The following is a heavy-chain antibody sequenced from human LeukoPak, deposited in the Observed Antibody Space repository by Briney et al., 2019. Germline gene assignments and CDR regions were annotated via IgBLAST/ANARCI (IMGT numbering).Heavy chain of an antibody. CDR1: GGSFSGYY. D-gene: IGHD3-9*01. CDR3: ARAEDILTGSYYFDY. V-gene: IGHV4-34*01. Sequence: SETLSLTCAVYGGSFSGYYWSWIRQPPGKGLEWIGEINHSGSTNYNPSLKSRVTISVDTSKNQFSLKLSSVTAADTAVYYCARAEDILTGSYYFDYWGQGTLVTVSS. CDR2: INHSGST. J-gene: IGHJ4*02.